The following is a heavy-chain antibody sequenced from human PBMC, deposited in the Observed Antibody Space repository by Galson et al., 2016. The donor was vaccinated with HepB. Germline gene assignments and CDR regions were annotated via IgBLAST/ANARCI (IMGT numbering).Heavy chain of an antibody. J-gene: IGHJ6*02. CDR1: GFSLSGYS. CDR2: VNTGGSNI. D-gene: IGHD2-21*01. Sequence: SLRLSCAGSGFSLSGYSMNWFRQAPGKGPEWISYVNTGGSNIYYADSVKGRFTIFRDNGKRSLYLQLNRVRDEDTAVYYCVRGWAYSLSGGGYHYGFDVWGQGTTVTVSS. V-gene: IGHV3-48*02. CDR3: VRGWAYSLSGGGYHYGFDV.